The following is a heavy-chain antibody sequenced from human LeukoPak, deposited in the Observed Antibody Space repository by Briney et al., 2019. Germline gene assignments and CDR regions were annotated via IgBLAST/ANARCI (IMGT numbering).Heavy chain of an antibody. D-gene: IGHD4-17*01. V-gene: IGHV4-4*09. CDR1: GGSISSYY. Sequence: PSETLPLTCTVSGGSISSYYWSWIRQPPGKGLEWIGYIYTSGSTNYSPSLKSRVTISVDTSKNQFSLKLSSVTAADTAVYYCARHMTTVTTPTNWFDPWGQGTLVTVSS. CDR2: IYTSGST. CDR3: ARHMTTVTTPTNWFDP. J-gene: IGHJ5*02.